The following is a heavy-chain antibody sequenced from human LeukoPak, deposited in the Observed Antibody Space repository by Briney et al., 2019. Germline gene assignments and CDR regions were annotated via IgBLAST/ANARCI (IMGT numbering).Heavy chain of an antibody. CDR1: GFTFSSYA. V-gene: IGHV3-23*01. CDR2: ISGSGASR. Sequence: PGGSLRLSCAASGFTFSSYAMSWVRQAPGKGLEWVSAISGSGASRYYADSVKGRFTMSRDNSKNTLYLQMNSLRAEDTAMYYCARTGSDEWELLVWGQGTLVTVSS. CDR3: ARTGSDEWELLV. J-gene: IGHJ4*02. D-gene: IGHD1-26*01.